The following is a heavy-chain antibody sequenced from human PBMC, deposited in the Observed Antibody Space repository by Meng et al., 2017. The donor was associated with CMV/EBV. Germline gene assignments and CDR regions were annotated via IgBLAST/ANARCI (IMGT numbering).Heavy chain of an antibody. CDR1: GGSISSSNW. D-gene: IGHD2-2*01. CDR3: ARGDIVVVPGAHFYYYGMDV. J-gene: IGHJ6*02. Sequence: SETLSLTCAVSGGSISSSNWWSWVRQPPGKGLEWIGEIYHSGSTNYNPSLKSRVTISVDKSKNQFSLKLSSVTAADTAVYYCARGDIVVVPGAHFYYYGMDVWGQGTTVTVSS. V-gene: IGHV4-4*02. CDR2: IYHSGST.